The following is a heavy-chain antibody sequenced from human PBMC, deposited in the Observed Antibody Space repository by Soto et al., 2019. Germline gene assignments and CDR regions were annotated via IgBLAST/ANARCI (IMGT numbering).Heavy chain of an antibody. V-gene: IGHV3-74*01. CDR2: INTDGSST. D-gene: IGHD3-10*01. CDR1: GFTFSSFW. Sequence: EVQLVESGGGLVQPGGSLRLSCAVSGFTFSSFWMHWVRQAPGEGLVWVSRINTDGSSTSYADSVKGRCTISRDNAKNKLYLQMNSLRVEDTAMYYCAKRGVDTFGLSYWGQGTLVPVSS. CDR3: AKRGVDTFGLSY. J-gene: IGHJ4*02.